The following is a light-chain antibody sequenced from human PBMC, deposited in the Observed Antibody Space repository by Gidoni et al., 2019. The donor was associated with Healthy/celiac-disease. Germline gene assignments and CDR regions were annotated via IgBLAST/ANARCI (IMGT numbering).Light chain of an antibody. V-gene: IGLV1-40*01. CDR1: SSNIGAGYD. CDR2: GNS. J-gene: IGLJ2*01. CDR3: QSYDSSLSAV. Sequence: QAERTQPPAASGAPGQRVTTACTGSSSNIGAGYDVHWYQQLPGTAPKLLIYGNSNRPSGVPDRFSGSKSGTSASLAITGLQAEDEADYYCQSYDSSLSAVFGGGTKLTVL.